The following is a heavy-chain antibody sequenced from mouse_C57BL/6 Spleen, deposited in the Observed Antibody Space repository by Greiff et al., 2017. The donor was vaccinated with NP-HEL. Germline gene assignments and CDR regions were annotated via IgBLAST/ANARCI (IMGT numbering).Heavy chain of an antibody. CDR1: GYTFTSYW. J-gene: IGHJ1*03. D-gene: IGHD1-1*01. CDR2: IYPGSGST. Sequence: QVQLQQPGAELVKPGASVKMSCKASGYTFTSYWITWVKQRPGQGLEWIGDIYPGSGSTNYNEKFKSKATLTVDTSSSTAYMQLSSLTSEDSAVYYCASPITTVVEDWYFDVWGTGTTVTVSS. V-gene: IGHV1-55*01. CDR3: ASPITTVVEDWYFDV.